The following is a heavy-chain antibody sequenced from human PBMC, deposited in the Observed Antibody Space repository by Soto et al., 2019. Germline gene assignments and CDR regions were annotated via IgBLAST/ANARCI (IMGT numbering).Heavy chain of an antibody. V-gene: IGHV4-34*01. D-gene: IGHD6-13*01. CDR3: ARTYSSSWSPLEY. CDR2: INHSGGT. Sequence: QVQLQQWGAGLLKPSETLSLTCAVYGGSFSGYYWSWIRQPPGKGLEWIGEINHSGGTNYNPSLKSRITISVDTSKNQFSLKLTSVTAADTAGYYCARTYSSSWSPLEYWGQGTLVTVSS. CDR1: GGSFSGYY. J-gene: IGHJ4*02.